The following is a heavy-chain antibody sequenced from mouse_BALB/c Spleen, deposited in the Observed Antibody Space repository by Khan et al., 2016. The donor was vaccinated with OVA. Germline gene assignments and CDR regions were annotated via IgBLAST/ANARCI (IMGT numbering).Heavy chain of an antibody. CDR3: TRWGYWFAY. Sequence: EVQLQESGTVLARPGASVEMSCKASGYIFTSYWIHWVKQRPGQGLEWLGAIYPGNSDTNYNPRFKGKAKLTAVTSTNTAYMELSSLTNEDSAVYYCTRWGYWFAYWGQGTLVTVSA. CDR1: GYIFTSYW. D-gene: IGHD3-1*01. CDR2: IYPGNSDT. J-gene: IGHJ3*01. V-gene: IGHV1-5*01.